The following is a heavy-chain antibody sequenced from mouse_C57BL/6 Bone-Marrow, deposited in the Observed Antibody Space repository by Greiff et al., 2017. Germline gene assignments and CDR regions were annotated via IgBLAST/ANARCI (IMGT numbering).Heavy chain of an antibody. V-gene: IGHV1-66*01. CDR2: IYPGSGNT. CDR1: GYSFTSYY. CDR3: ARIGGYYVYYAMDY. D-gene: IGHD2-3*01. J-gene: IGHJ4*01. Sequence: QVQLQQSGPELVKPGASVKISCKASGYSFTSYYIHWVKQRPGQGLEWIGWIYPGSGNTKYNEKFKGKATLTADTPSSTAYMQLSSLTSEDSAVYYCARIGGYYVYYAMDYWGQGTSVTVSS.